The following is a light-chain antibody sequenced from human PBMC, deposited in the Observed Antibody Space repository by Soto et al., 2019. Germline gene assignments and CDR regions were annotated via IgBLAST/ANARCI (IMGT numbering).Light chain of an antibody. CDR3: LQDHSDSLT. CDR2: AAS. Sequence: DIRMPQIQPPLLQSVEAGFSLPSRASQSISTYLNWYQQKPGKAPKLLIYAASNLQSGVPSRFSGSRSGTEFTLTVSSLQPADFATYYCLQDHSDSLTFGQGTKVDIK. V-gene: IGKV1-39*01. J-gene: IGKJ1*01. CDR1: QSISTY.